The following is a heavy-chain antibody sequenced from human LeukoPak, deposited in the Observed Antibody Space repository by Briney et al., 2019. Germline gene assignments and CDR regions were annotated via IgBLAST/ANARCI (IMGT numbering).Heavy chain of an antibody. J-gene: IGHJ4*02. CDR2: ISGSGGST. Sequence: GGSLGLSCAASGFTFSSYAMSWVRQAPGKGLEWVSTISGSGGSTYYADSVKGRFTISRDNSKNTLYLQMNSLRAEDTAVYYCAKMILTTVIYYFDYWGQGTLVTASS. CDR3: AKMILTTVIYYFDY. D-gene: IGHD4-17*01. V-gene: IGHV3-23*01. CDR1: GFTFSSYA.